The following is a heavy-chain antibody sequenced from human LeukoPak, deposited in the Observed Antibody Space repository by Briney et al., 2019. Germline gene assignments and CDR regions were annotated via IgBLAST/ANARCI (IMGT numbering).Heavy chain of an antibody. D-gene: IGHD3-9*01. CDR1: GGSISGYY. CDR3: ARKTGDSFDI. CDR2: IYSSGST. J-gene: IGHJ3*02. V-gene: IGHV4-59*01. Sequence: SETLSLTCTVSGGSISGYYWSCIRQPPGKGLEWIGYIYSSGSTYYNPSLKSRVTISADTSKNQFSLKLSSVTAADTAVYYCARKTGDSFDIWGQRTMVTVSS.